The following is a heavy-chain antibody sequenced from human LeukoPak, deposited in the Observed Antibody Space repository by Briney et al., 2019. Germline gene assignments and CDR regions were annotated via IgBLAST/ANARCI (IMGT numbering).Heavy chain of an antibody. Sequence: SETLSLTCTVSGGSISSYYWSWIRRPPGRGLEWIGYIYYSGSTNYNPSLKSRVTISVDTSKNQFSPKLSSVTAADTAVYYCASLYSGHDLAYLDYWGQGTLVTVSS. CDR2: IYYSGST. CDR3: ASLYSGHDLAYLDY. V-gene: IGHV4-59*01. D-gene: IGHD5-12*01. CDR1: GGSISSYY. J-gene: IGHJ4*02.